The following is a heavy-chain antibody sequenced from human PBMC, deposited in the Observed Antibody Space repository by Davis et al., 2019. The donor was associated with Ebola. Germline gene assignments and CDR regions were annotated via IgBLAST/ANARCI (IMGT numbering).Heavy chain of an antibody. CDR2: INHSGST. V-gene: IGHV4-34*01. D-gene: IGHD2-2*01. CDR3: ARGRGYCSTTSCPEKYFDY. Sequence: PSETLSLTCAVYGGSFSGYYWSWIRQPPGKGLEWIGEINHSGSTNYNPSLKSRVTISVDTSKNQFSLKLSSVTAADTAVYYCARGRGYCSTTSCPEKYFDYWGQGTLVTVSS. CDR1: GGSFSGYY. J-gene: IGHJ4*02.